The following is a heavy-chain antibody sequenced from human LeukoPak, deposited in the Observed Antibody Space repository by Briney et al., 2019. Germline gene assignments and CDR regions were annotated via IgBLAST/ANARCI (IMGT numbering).Heavy chain of an antibody. J-gene: IGHJ4*02. CDR2: IYYSGST. CDR1: GGSISSSSYY. V-gene: IGHV4-39*01. D-gene: IGHD3-3*01. Sequence: PSETLSLTCTVSGGSISSSSYYWGWIGQPPGKGLEWIGSIYYSGSTYYNPSLKSRVTISVDTSKNQFSLKLSSVTAADTAVYYCATQGIYDFWSGYYLSWEAYWGQGTLVTVSS. CDR3: ATQGIYDFWSGYYLSWEAY.